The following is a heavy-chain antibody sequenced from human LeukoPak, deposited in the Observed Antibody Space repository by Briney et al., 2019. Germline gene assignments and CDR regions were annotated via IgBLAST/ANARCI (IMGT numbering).Heavy chain of an antibody. CDR2: IRYDGSNK. J-gene: IGHJ4*02. CDR1: GFTFSSYG. V-gene: IGHV3-30*02. D-gene: IGHD1-1*01. CDR3: GGDPGGAAAETR. Sequence: GGSLRLSCAASGFTFSSYGMHWVRQAPGKGLEWVAFIRYDGSNKYYADSVKGRFTISRDNAKNTLYLQMNSLRIEDTAVYYWGGDPGGAAAETRGGQGTLVTVSS.